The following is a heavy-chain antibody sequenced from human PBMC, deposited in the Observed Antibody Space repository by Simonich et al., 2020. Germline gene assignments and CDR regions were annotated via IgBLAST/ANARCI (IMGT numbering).Heavy chain of an antibody. CDR3: ARASRGTWWYYYFDY. D-gene: IGHD2-15*01. J-gene: IGHJ4*02. V-gene: IGHV1-18*01. Sequence: QVQLVQSGAEVKKPGASVKVSCKASGYTFTSYGISWVRQAPGQGLEWMGWNRAYNGNTNYAQKLQGRVTMTTDTSTSTAYMELRSLRSDDTAVYYCARASRGTWWYYYFDYWGQGTLVTVSS. CDR2: NRAYNGNT. CDR1: GYTFTSYG.